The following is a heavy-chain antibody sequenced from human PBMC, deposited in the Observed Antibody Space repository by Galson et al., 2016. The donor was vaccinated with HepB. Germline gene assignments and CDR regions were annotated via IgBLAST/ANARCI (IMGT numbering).Heavy chain of an antibody. CDR1: GDSVSSNSAA. D-gene: IGHD2-2*01. CDR2: TYYNSKWYN. Sequence: CAISGDSVSSNSAAWNWIRQSPSRGLEWLGRTYYNSKWYNDYAASVKSRITINPDTSKNQFSLQLNSVTAADTAVYYCARVKYCSDTTCSGFYWGQGTLVTVSS. CDR3: ARVKYCSDTTCSGFY. V-gene: IGHV6-1*01. J-gene: IGHJ4*02.